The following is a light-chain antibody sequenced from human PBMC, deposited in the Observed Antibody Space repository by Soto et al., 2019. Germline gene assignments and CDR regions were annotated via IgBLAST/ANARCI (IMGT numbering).Light chain of an antibody. J-gene: IGKJ5*01. CDR2: DAS. CDR3: QQYHNWPIT. CDR1: ESLLDSHGYNN. V-gene: IGKV2-28*01. Sequence: DIVLTQSPLSLPVTPGEPASISCRSSESLLDSHGYNNVDWYLQKAGQSPRILMYDASTRATGISARFSGSGSGTEFTLTISSLQSEDFAVYYCQQYHNWPITFGQGTRLEIK.